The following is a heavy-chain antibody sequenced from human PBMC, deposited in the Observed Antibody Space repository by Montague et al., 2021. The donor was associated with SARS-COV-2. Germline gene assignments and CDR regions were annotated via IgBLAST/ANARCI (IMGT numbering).Heavy chain of an antibody. D-gene: IGHD6-19*01. V-gene: IGHV4-39*01. J-gene: IGHJ4*02. CDR3: ARETYTSGWFQQIDY. CDR1: GGSISSSNCY. Sequence: SESLSLTCTVSGGSISSSNCYWGWIRQPPGKGLEWIGSIYYSGTTYYNPSLQSRVTISVDTSKKQFSLKLSSVTAADTAVYYCARETYTSGWFQQIDYWGQGTLVTVSS. CDR2: IYYSGTT.